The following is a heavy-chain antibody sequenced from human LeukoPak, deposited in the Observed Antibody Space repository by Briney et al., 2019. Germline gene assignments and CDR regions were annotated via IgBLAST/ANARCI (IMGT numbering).Heavy chain of an antibody. Sequence: GESLKISCKGSGYRFNSYWIGWVRQMSGKGLEWIGIIYPGDSDCRYSPSFQGQVTISADKSISTAYLQWSSLKASGTAMYYCVRHSCGGGSCYSGSPDYWGQGTLVTVSS. CDR3: VRHSCGGGSCYSGSPDY. CDR2: IYPGDSDC. CDR1: GYRFNSYW. V-gene: IGHV5-51*01. D-gene: IGHD2-15*01. J-gene: IGHJ4*02.